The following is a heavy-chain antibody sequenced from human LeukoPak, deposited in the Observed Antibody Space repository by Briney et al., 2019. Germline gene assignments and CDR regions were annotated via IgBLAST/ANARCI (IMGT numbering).Heavy chain of an antibody. J-gene: IGHJ4*02. D-gene: IGHD3-22*01. CDR1: GFMFSSHE. CDR3: VRRESSGFFYYFDH. CDR2: ISGDGTTI. V-gene: IGHV3-48*03. Sequence: GGSLRLSCEASGFMFSSHEMNWVRQSPGKGLEWLSYISGDGTTIFYEDSVKGRFSISRDNAKKSLSLQMNSPRVEDTAVYYCVRRESSGFFYYFDHWGQGALVTVSS.